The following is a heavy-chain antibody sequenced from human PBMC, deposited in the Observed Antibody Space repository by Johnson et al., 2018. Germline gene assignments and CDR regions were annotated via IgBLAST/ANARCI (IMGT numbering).Heavy chain of an antibody. V-gene: IGHV3-48*02. CDR3: ASCSYYDILELDY. CDR1: GFIFSSYS. Sequence: VQLVESGGGLVQPGGSLRLSCAASGFIFSSYSMNWVRQAPGKGLEWVSYISSSSSTIYYADSVKGRFTISRDNAKNSLYLQMNSLRDEDTAVYYCASCSYYDILELDYWGQGTLVTVSS. J-gene: IGHJ4*02. CDR2: ISSSSSTI. D-gene: IGHD3-9*01.